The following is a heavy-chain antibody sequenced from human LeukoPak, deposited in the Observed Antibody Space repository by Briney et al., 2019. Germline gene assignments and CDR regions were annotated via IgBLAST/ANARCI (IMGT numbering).Heavy chain of an antibody. CDR1: GGSISSSSYY. Sequence: NPSETLSLTCTVSGGSISSSSYYWGWIRQPPGKGLEWIGIIYYGGSTYYNPSLKSRVTISVDTSKSQFSLNLRSVTAADTAVYYCAREIEVGAAGMDVWGQGTTVTVSS. CDR3: AREIEVGAAGMDV. J-gene: IGHJ6*02. CDR2: IYYGGST. D-gene: IGHD1-26*01. V-gene: IGHV4-39*07.